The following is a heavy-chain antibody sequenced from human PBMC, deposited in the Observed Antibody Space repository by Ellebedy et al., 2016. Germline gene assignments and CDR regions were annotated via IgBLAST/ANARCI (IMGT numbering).Heavy chain of an antibody. CDR3: ARDGPDNDYVDYVSENWFDP. CDR2: INAGNGNT. V-gene: IGHV1-3*01. D-gene: IGHD4-17*01. J-gene: IGHJ5*02. Sequence: ASVKVSCKASGYTFTRHAMHWVRQAPRQRLEWMGWINAGNGNTKYSQKFQGRVTITRDTSASTAYMELSSLRSEDTAVYYCARDGPDNDYVDYVSENWFDPWGQGTLVTVSS. CDR1: GYTFTRHA.